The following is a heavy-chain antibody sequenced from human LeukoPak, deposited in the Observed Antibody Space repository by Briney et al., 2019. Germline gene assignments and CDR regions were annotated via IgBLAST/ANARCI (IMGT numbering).Heavy chain of an antibody. CDR2: ISYDGSNK. CDR1: GFTFSSYA. Sequence: PGGSLRLSCAAPGFTFSSYAMHWVRQAPGKGLEWVAVISYDGSNKYYADSVKGRFTISRDNSKNTLYLQMNSLRAEDTAVYYCAREAEIAAAGTQPFDYWGQGTLVTVSS. D-gene: IGHD6-13*01. V-gene: IGHV3-30-3*01. CDR3: AREAEIAAAGTQPFDY. J-gene: IGHJ4*02.